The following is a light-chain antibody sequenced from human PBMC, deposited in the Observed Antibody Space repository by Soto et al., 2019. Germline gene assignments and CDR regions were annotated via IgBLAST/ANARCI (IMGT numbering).Light chain of an antibody. CDR3: QQYGRSPTT. CDR1: QSVSSNY. Sequence: EIVLTQSPGTLSLSPGERATLSCRASQSVSSNYLAWYQQKPGQAPRLLIYGASYSATGIPDRFSGSGSGTDFTLTISRLEPEDFAVYYCQQYGRSPTTFGPGTKVDIK. V-gene: IGKV3-20*01. CDR2: GAS. J-gene: IGKJ3*01.